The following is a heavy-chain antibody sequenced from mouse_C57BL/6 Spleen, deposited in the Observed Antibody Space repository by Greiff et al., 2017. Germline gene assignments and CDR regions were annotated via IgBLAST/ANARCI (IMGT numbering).Heavy chain of an antibody. CDR2: INPNNGGT. J-gene: IGHJ1*03. D-gene: IGHD1-1*01. CDR3: ARTHYGSSYYWYFDV. Sequence: EVQLQQSGPELVKPGASVKISCKASGYTFTDYYMNWVKQSHGKSLEWIGDINPNNGGTSYNQKFKGKATLTVDKSSSTAYMELRSLTSEDSAVYYCARTHYGSSYYWYFDVWGTGTTVTVSS. CDR1: GYTFTDYY. V-gene: IGHV1-26*01.